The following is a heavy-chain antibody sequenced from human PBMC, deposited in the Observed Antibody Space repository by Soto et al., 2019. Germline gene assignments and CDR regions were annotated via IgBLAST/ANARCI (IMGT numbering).Heavy chain of an antibody. J-gene: IGHJ4*02. Sequence: GGSLRLSCAASGFTFSSYAMHWVRQAPGKGLEWVAVISYDGSNKYYADSVKGRFTISRDNSKNTLYLQMNSLRAEDTAVYYCARDQGSLGSFFDYWGQGTLVTVSS. D-gene: IGHD3-10*01. V-gene: IGHV3-30-3*01. CDR2: ISYDGSNK. CDR3: ARDQGSLGSFFDY. CDR1: GFTFSSYA.